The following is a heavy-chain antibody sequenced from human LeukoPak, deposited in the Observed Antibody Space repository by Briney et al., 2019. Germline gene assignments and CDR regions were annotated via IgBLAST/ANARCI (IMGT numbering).Heavy chain of an antibody. V-gene: IGHV4-4*07. Sequence: PSETLSLTCTVSGGSISSYYWSWIRQPAGKGLEWIGRIYTSGSTNYNPSLKSRVTMSVDTSKNQFSLKLSSVTAADTAVYYCARVAAGDYYYYYYMDVWGKGTTVTISS. CDR3: ARVAAGDYYYYYYMDV. CDR2: IYTSGST. CDR1: GGSISSYY. J-gene: IGHJ6*03. D-gene: IGHD6-13*01.